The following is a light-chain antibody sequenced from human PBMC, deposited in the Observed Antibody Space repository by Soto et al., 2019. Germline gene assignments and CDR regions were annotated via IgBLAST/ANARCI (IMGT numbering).Light chain of an antibody. CDR2: LAS. Sequence: DIVMTQSPLSLPVTPGEPASISCRSSQSLQHSNGYNYLDWYLQKPGQSPQILIYLASNRASGVPDRVSGSGAGTDFTLKISRVEAEDVGVYYCMQALQTPAFGPGTKVEIK. CDR3: MQALQTPA. CDR1: QSLQHSNGYNY. V-gene: IGKV2-28*01. J-gene: IGKJ1*01.